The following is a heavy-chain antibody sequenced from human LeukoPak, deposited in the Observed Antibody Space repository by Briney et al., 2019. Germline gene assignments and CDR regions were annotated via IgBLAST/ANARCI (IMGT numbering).Heavy chain of an antibody. V-gene: IGHV1-69*13. CDR2: IIPIFGTA. D-gene: IGHD3-3*01. Sequence: SVKVSCKASGYTFTSYYMHWVRQAPGQGLECMGGIIPIFGTANYAQKFQGRVTITADESTSTAYMELSSLRSEDTAVYYCARGPYYDFWSGYYTWFDPWGQGTLVTVSS. CDR1: GYTFTSYY. J-gene: IGHJ5*02. CDR3: ARGPYYDFWSGYYTWFDP.